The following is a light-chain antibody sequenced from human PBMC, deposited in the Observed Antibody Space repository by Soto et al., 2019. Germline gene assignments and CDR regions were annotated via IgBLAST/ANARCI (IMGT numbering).Light chain of an antibody. Sequence: EIVMTQSPATLSVSPGERATLSCRASQSLSSNLAWYLHKPGQAPRLLVYGASTRATGIPARFSGSGSGTEFTLTISSLQSEDFAVYYCQQYNNWPPLTFGGGTRVEIK. CDR2: GAS. J-gene: IGKJ4*01. CDR1: QSLSSN. CDR3: QQYNNWPPLT. V-gene: IGKV3D-15*01.